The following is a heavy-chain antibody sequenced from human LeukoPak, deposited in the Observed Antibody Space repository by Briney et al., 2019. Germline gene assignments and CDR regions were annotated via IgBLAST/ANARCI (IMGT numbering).Heavy chain of an antibody. J-gene: IGHJ4*02. CDR3: ARETEMSASLDY. CDR2: INPNSGGT. V-gene: IGHV1-2*02. CDR1: GYTFTGYY. D-gene: IGHD5-24*01. Sequence: GASVKVSCKASGYTFTGYYMHWVRQAPGQGLEWMGWINPNSGGTNYAQKFQGRVTMTRDTSISTAYMELTRLSSDDTALYYCARETEMSASLDYWGQGSLVTVSS.